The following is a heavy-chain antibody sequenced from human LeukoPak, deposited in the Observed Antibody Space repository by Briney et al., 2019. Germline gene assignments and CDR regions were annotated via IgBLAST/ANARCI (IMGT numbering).Heavy chain of an antibody. CDR3: ARGSRYYDSSGYPRPYYFDY. CDR2: IIPIFGTA. D-gene: IGHD3-22*01. J-gene: IGHJ4*02. Sequence: SVKVSCKASGGTFSSYAISWVRQAPGQGLEWMGGIIPIFGTANYAQKFQGRVTITADESTSTAYMELSSLRSEDTAVYYCARGSRYYDSSGYPRPYYFDYWGRGTLVTVSS. CDR1: GGTFSSYA. V-gene: IGHV1-69*13.